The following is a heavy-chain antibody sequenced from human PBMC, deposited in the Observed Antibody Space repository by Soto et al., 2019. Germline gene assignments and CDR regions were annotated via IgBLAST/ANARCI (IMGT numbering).Heavy chain of an antibody. CDR3: ARHLSRAVAGPFDY. J-gene: IGHJ4*02. V-gene: IGHV4-39*01. CDR2: IYYSGST. D-gene: IGHD6-19*01. Sequence: QLQLQESGPGLVKPSETLSLTCTVSGGSISSSSYYWGWIRQPPGKGLEWIGSIYYSGSTYYNPSLKSRVTISVDTSKNQFSLKLSSVTAADTAVYYCARHLSRAVAGPFDYWGQGTLVTVSS. CDR1: GGSISSSSYY.